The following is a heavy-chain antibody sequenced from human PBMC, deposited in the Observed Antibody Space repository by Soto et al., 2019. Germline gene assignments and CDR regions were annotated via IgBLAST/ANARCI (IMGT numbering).Heavy chain of an antibody. V-gene: IGHV3-11*05. Sequence: QVQLVESGGGLVRPGGSLRLSCEASGFTFRDYYMTWFRQAPGKGLEWLSYIDSSTKDTNYADSVKGRFTISRDNAKNSLYLQMNSLRADDTAVYYCASEYYYTMDVWGQGTMVTVSS. J-gene: IGHJ6*02. CDR3: ASEYYYTMDV. CDR2: IDSSTKDT. CDR1: GFTFRDYY.